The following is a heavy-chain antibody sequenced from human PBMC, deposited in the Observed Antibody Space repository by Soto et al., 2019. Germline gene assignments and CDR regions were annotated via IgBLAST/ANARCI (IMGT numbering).Heavy chain of an antibody. J-gene: IGHJ6*03. CDR2: INTDGSST. V-gene: IGHV3-74*01. CDR3: TRRGVPAATVYYMDV. CDR1: GFTLSSHW. Sequence: EVQLVESGGGVVQAGGSLRLSCAASGFTLSSHWMHWVRQAPGKGLVWVSHINTDGSSTAYADSVKGRFTISRDNPKNTLYLQLNSLRAEDTAVYYCTRRGVPAATVYYMDVWGKGTTVTISS. D-gene: IGHD2-2*01.